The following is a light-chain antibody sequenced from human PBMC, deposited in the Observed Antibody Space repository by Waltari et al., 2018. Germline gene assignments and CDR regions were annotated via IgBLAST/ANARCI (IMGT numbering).Light chain of an antibody. CDR2: DTS. CDR3: QQRSAWPGT. Sequence: ELVFPQSPATLSLSPGERATLPCRASQSVYNYLVWYQQKPGQAPRLLIYDTSNRATGIPARFSGSGSGTDFTLTISSLEPEDFAVYYCQQRSAWPGTFGQGTKLDIK. V-gene: IGKV3-11*01. J-gene: IGKJ2*02. CDR1: QSVYNY.